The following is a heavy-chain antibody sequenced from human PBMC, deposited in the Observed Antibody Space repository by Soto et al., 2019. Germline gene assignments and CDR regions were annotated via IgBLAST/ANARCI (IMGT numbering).Heavy chain of an antibody. CDR1: GGTFSSYA. CDR3: ARGTHGDYGSAFDI. CDR2: IIPIFGTA. D-gene: IGHD4-17*01. Sequence: ASVKVSCKASGGTFSSYAISWVRQAPGQGLEWMGGIIPIFGTANYAQKFQGRVTITADESTSTAYMELSSLRSEDTAVYYCARGTHGDYGSAFDIWGQGTMVTVSS. V-gene: IGHV1-69*13. J-gene: IGHJ3*02.